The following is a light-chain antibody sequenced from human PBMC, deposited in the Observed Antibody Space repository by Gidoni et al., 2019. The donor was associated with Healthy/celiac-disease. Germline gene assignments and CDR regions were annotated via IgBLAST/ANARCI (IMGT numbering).Light chain of an antibody. J-gene: IGKJ1*01. Sequence: EIVLTQSPGTLSLSPGERATLSCRASQSVSSSYLAWYQQKPGHAPRLLIYGASSSATGSPDRFSGSGSGTDFTLTISRLEPEEFAVYYCQQYGSSPWTFGQGTKVEIK. V-gene: IGKV3-20*01. CDR3: QQYGSSPWT. CDR2: GAS. CDR1: QSVSSSY.